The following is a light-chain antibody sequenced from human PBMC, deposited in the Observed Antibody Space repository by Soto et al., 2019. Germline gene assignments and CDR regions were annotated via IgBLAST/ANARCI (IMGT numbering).Light chain of an antibody. V-gene: IGKV3-15*01. J-gene: IGKJ1*01. CDR3: QPCSVWPT. Sequence: TQSPATLSVSPGERVTLSCRASLSVSSNLAWYQQKPGQAPRLLIYGASTRATGVPDRFSGSGSETEFTITISSLQSEDYAVYYCQPCSVWPTFGQGTKVDIK. CDR2: GAS. CDR1: LSVSSN.